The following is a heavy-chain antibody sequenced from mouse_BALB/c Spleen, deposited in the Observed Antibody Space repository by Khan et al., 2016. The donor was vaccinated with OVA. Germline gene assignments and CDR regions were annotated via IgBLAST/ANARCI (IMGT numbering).Heavy chain of an antibody. CDR2: IDPFSGDT. Sequence: VQLKESGPELMKPGASVKISCKASGYSFTTYYIHWVMQSHGKSLEWIGYIDPFSGDTTYNQKFKGKATLTVDKSSSTAYIHLSNLTSEDSAVYFGTRHGYVAWFTYWGQGTLVTVSA. J-gene: IGHJ3*01. CDR1: GYSFTTYY. V-gene: IGHV1S135*01. CDR3: TRHGYVAWFTY. D-gene: IGHD2-2*01.